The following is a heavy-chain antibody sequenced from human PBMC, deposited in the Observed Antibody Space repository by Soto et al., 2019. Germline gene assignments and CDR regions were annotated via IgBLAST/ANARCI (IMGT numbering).Heavy chain of an antibody. Sequence: QVQLVESGGGVGQPGRSLRLSCAASGFTFSSYAMHWFRQAPGKGLEWVAVISYDGSNKYYADSVKGRFTISRDNSKNTMYLQTDSLKAEDTAVYYCAIGGCFGSWLRGMDVWGQSTTFPGSS. V-gene: IGHV3-30-3*01. CDR2: ISYDGSNK. CDR3: AIGGCFGSWLRGMDV. CDR1: GFTFSSYA. D-gene: IGHD5-18*01. J-gene: IGHJ6*02.